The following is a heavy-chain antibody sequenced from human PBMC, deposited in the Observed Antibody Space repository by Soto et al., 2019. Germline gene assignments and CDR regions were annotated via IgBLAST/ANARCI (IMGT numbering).Heavy chain of an antibody. Sequence: ASVKVSCKPSGYTFTSYDINWVRQATGQGLEWIGWMNPNSGNTGYAQKFQGRVTMTRNTSISTAYMKLSSLRSEDTAVYYCARTLRFLEWLLSPDYYYYYMDVWGKGTTVTVSS. J-gene: IGHJ6*03. CDR3: ARTLRFLEWLLSPDYYYYYMDV. D-gene: IGHD3-3*01. CDR1: GYTFTSYD. V-gene: IGHV1-8*01. CDR2: MNPNSGNT.